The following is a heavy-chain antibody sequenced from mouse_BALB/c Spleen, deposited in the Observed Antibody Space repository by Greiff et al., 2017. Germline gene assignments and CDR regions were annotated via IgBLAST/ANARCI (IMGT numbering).Heavy chain of an antibody. D-gene: IGHD2-10*01. CDR1: GFTFTDYY. CDR3: ARAGAYYGNYGDWYFDV. V-gene: IGHV7-3*02. CDR2: IRNKANGYTT. J-gene: IGHJ1*01. Sequence: EVKLVESGGGLVQPGGSLRLSCATSGFTFTDYYMSWVRQPPGKALEWLGFIRNKANGYTTEYSASVKGRFTISRDNSQSILYLQMNTLRAEDSATYYGARAGAYYGNYGDWYFDVWGAGTTVTVSS.